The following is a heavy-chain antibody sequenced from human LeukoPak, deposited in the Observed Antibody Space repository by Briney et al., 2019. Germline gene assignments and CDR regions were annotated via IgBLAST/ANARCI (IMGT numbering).Heavy chain of an antibody. V-gene: IGHV3-11*04. D-gene: IGHD3-22*01. CDR2: IIDSGTMI. CDR3: ARAKFDSSRYYYRGFDI. J-gene: IGHJ3*02. CDR1: GFIFSDYY. Sequence: GGSLRLSCAASGFIFSDYYMGWIRQAPGRGLEWVSYIIDSGTMIYYTDSVKGRFTMSRDNAKKSLYLQMNSLRAEDTAVYYCARAKFDSSRYYYRGFDIWGQGTMVTVSS.